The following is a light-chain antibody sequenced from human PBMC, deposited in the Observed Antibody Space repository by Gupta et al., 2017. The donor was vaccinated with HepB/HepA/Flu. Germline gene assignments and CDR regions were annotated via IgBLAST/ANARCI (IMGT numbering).Light chain of an antibody. J-gene: IGLJ2*01. V-gene: IGLV2-14*03. Sequence: SALTQPASVSGSPGQSITISCTGTSSDIGAYNYVSCYQVHPGKAPKLTIYDVSYRPSGVSNRFSGSKSGNTASLTISGLQAEDEADYYCSSYTTSTTLVFGGGTKLTVL. CDR2: DVS. CDR1: SSDIGAYNY. CDR3: SSYTTSTTLV.